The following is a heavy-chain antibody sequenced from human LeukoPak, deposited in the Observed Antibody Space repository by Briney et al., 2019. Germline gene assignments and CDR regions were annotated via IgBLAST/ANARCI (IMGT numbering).Heavy chain of an antibody. CDR3: ARNIVVVVAGGYYYYGMDV. CDR2: ISYDGSNK. Sequence: PGGSLRLSCAASGFTFSSYAMHWVRQAPGKGLEWVAVISYDGSNKYYADSVKGRFTISRDNSKNTLYLQMNSLRAEDTAVYYCARNIVVVVAGGYYYYGMDVWGQGTTVTVSS. D-gene: IGHD2-15*01. V-gene: IGHV3-30-3*01. J-gene: IGHJ6*02. CDR1: GFTFSSYA.